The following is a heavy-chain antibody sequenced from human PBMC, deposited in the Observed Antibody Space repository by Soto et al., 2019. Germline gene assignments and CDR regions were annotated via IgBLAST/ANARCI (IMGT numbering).Heavy chain of an antibody. J-gene: IGHJ4*02. D-gene: IGHD3-22*01. CDR1: SGSISSGNYY. V-gene: IGHV4-31*03. Sequence: QVQLQESGPGLVKPSETLSLTCTVSSGSISSGNYYWSWIRQHPGKGLEWIGFIYSSGSTYYNPSHKSRNSISLDTSKNHFSLKLSSVTAADTAVYYCARTDSSGYYGDYWGQGTLVTVSS. CDR2: IYSSGST. CDR3: ARTDSSGYYGDY.